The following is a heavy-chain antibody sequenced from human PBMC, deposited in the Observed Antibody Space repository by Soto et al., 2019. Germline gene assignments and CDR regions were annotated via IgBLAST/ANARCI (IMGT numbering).Heavy chain of an antibody. D-gene: IGHD4-17*01. Sequence: SETLSLTCTVSGDSGSKYDWNWIRQPGGKGLEWIGRIYTTRSPNYNPSLKSRVTMSVDTSKNQFSLNLNLSSVTAADTAVYYCARSPAYGDYANLDTWGQGTLVTVSS. V-gene: IGHV4-4*07. CDR3: ARSPAYGDYANLDT. CDR2: IYTTRSP. J-gene: IGHJ5*02. CDR1: GDSGSKYD.